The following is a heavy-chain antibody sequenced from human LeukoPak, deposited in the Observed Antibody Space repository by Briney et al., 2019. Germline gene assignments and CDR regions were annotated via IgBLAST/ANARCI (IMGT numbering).Heavy chain of an antibody. CDR3: ARGGASELYYFDY. D-gene: IGHD2-15*01. V-gene: IGHV3-53*01. J-gene: IGHJ4*02. CDR2: IYNGGNT. Sequence: GGSLRLSCAASGFTVSNKYMSWVRQAPGKGLECVSVIYNGGNTYYAGSVKGRFTISRDNSKNTLYLQMNSLRAEDTAVYYCARGGASELYYFDYWGQGTLVTVSS. CDR1: GFTVSNKY.